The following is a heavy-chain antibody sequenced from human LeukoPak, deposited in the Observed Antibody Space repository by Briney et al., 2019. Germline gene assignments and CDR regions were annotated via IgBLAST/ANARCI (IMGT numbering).Heavy chain of an antibody. CDR3: AKATCGSCYFIDY. V-gene: IGHV3-53*01. Sequence: PGGSLRLSCAVSGFTVSAHYMSWVRQAPGKGLECVSFLYTGGDTYYADSVKGRFTISRDNSKNTLYLQMNSLRAEDTAVYYCAKATCGSCYFIDYWGQGALVTVSS. CDR2: LYTGGDT. CDR1: GFTVSAHY. J-gene: IGHJ4*02. D-gene: IGHD2-15*01.